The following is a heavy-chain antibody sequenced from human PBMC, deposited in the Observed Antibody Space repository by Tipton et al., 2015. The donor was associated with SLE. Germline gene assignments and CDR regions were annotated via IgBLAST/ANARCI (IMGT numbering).Heavy chain of an antibody. CDR1: GYTFSDHY. CDR3: ARAMRVLPYSYDAFAV. Sequence: SGAEVKKPGASVKVSCKTSGYTFSDHYMHWVRQAPGKGLEWVANIKEDGSEKHYVDSVKDRLTISRDNAKNSLYLQMDSLTAEDTALYYCARAMRVLPYSYDAFAVWGQGTFVTVSS. J-gene: IGHJ3*01. D-gene: IGHD2-15*01. CDR2: IKEDGSEK. V-gene: IGHV3-7*01.